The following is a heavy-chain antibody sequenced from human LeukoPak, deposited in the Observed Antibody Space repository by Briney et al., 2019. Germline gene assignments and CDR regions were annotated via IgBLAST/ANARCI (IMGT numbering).Heavy chain of an antibody. CDR1: GYSISSGYY. CDR2: IYHSGST. J-gene: IGHJ5*02. CDR3: ARAYDYANWFDP. V-gene: IGHV4-38-2*02. D-gene: IGHD4-17*01. Sequence: PSETLSLTCTVSGYSISSGYYWGWIRQPPGKRLEWIGSIYHSGSTYYNPSLKSRVTISVDTSKNQFSLKLSSVTAADTAVYYCARAYDYANWFDPWGQGTLVTVSS.